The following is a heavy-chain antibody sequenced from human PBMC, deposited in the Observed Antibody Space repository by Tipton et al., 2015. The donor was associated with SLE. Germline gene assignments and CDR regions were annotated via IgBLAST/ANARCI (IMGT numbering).Heavy chain of an antibody. J-gene: IGHJ5*02. V-gene: IGHV6-1*01. CDR2: TYYRSKWYS. CDR3: ARDKNLNWFDP. CDR1: GDSVSTNSAA. Sequence: LRLSCAISGDSVSTNSAAWTWIRQSPSRGLEWLGRTYYRSKWYSDYAVSVKSRITINPDTSKNQFSLQLNSVTPEDTAVYYCARDKNLNWFDPWGQGTLITVSS.